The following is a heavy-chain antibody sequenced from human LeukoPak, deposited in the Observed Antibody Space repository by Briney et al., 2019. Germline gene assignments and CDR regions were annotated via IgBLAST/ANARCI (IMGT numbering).Heavy chain of an antibody. CDR1: GFTFSSYE. V-gene: IGHV3-48*03. Sequence: GGSLRLSCAASGFTFSSYEMNWVRQAPGKGLVWVSYISSSGSTIYYADSVKGRYTISRDNAKNSLYLQMNSLRAEDTAVYYCAREGVYDSWDYWGQGTLVTVSS. CDR2: ISSSGSTI. D-gene: IGHD3-3*01. CDR3: AREGVYDSWDY. J-gene: IGHJ4*02.